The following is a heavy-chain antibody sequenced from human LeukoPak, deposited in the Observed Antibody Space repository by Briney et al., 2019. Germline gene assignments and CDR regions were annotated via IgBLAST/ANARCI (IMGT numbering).Heavy chain of an antibody. V-gene: IGHV3-48*02. D-gene: IGHD3-10*01. CDR1: GFTFSSFG. Sequence: GSLRLSCAASGFTFSSFGMNWVRQAPGKGLEWVSYISDSSSLTYYADSVKGRVTISRGNAKNSLSLQLNSLRDEDTAVYFCAKVIRGGYGMDVWGQGTTVTVSS. CDR3: AKVIRGGYGMDV. J-gene: IGHJ6*02. CDR2: ISDSSSLT.